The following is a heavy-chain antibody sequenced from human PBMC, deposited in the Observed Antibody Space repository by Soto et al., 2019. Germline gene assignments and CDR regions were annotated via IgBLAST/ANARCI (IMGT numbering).Heavy chain of an antibody. CDR1: GYRFTAYD. V-gene: IGHV1-3*04. D-gene: IGHD2-15*01. J-gene: IGHJ4*02. CDR2: INTATGDT. Sequence: QVQLVQSGAGVQKPGATANISCKASGYRFTAYDMHWVRQAPGQRLEWLGWINTATGDTKYPPCFQGRVTLSRDTSATTAYMELSGLRFEDTAVYYCARTRGYCSGGSCYPLDHWGQGTLVTVSS. CDR3: ARTRGYCSGGSCYPLDH.